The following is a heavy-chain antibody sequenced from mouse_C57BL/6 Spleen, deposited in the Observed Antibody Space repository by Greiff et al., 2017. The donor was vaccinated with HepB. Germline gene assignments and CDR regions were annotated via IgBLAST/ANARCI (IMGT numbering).Heavy chain of an antibody. CDR1: GYTFTSYG. CDR3: EAIYDGYYGYFDV. CDR2: IYPRSGNT. J-gene: IGHJ1*03. Sequence: VKLMESGAELARPGASVKLSCKASGYTFTSYGISWVKQRTGQGLEWIGEIYPRSGNTYYNEKFKGKATLTADKSSSTAYMELRSLTSEDSAVYFCEAIYDGYYGYFDVWGTGTTVTVSS. V-gene: IGHV1-81*01. D-gene: IGHD2-3*01.